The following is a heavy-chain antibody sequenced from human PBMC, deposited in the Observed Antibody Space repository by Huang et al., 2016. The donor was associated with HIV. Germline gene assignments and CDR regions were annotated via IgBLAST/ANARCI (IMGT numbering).Heavy chain of an antibody. J-gene: IGHJ4*02. V-gene: IGHV1-8*01. Sequence: QVQLVQSGPEVKKPGASVKVSCQTSGYIFSNYDINWVRQAPGQGLQWMGWLNPNSGKTSEGQNVQGRVTLTRSTSTGAAYMVLNSLTSQDTAVYYCARLTSGWYQDYWGQGTLVTVSS. CDR2: LNPNSGKT. CDR1: GYIFSNYD. D-gene: IGHD6-19*01. CDR3: ARLTSGWYQDY.